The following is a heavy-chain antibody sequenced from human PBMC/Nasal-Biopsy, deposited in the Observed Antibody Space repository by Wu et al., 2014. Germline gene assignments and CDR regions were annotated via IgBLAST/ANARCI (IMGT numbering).Heavy chain of an antibody. CDR3: TYLQRFDAFDI. CDR1: LNTRGVA. CDR2: IYWDDDK. J-gene: IGHJ3*02. Sequence: LNTRGVAVGWIRQPPGKALECLALIYWDDDKRYNPSLNTRVTITRDTSKNQVVLMMTNMDPVDTATYYCTYLQRFDAFDIWAKGKGHRLF. V-gene: IGHV2-5*02. D-gene: IGHD3-16*01.